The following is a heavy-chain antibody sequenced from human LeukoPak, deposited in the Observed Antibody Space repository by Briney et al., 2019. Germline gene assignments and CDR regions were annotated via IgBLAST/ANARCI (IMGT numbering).Heavy chain of an antibody. CDR3: AKVLTYYPGSGSYYPDF. Sequence: GGSLRLSCAASGFTFKNFGMHWVRQAPGKGLEWVAFIRYDGSNKYYADSVKGRFTISRDNSKNVLDLQLNSLRPEDTAFYYCAKVLTYYPGSGSYYPDFWGQGTLVTVPS. D-gene: IGHD3-10*01. V-gene: IGHV3-30*02. CDR2: IRYDGSNK. CDR1: GFTFKNFG. J-gene: IGHJ4*02.